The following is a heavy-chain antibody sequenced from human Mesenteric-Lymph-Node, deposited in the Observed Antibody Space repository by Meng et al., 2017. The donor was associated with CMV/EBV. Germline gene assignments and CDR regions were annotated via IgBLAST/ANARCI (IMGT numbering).Heavy chain of an antibody. Sequence: SLKISCAASGFSFSDFAMTWVRLTPGKGLEWVSGITWNSNNIGYADSVKGRFTISRDNAKNSLYLQMNSLRVEDTALYYCAKDRRATRDIPDYWGQGTLVTVSS. J-gene: IGHJ4*02. V-gene: IGHV3-9*01. CDR1: GFSFSDFA. CDR2: ITWNSNNI. CDR3: AKDRRATRDIPDY. D-gene: IGHD5-12*01.